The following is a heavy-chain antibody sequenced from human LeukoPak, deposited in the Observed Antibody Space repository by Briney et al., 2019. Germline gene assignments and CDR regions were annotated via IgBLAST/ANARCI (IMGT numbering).Heavy chain of an antibody. D-gene: IGHD6-13*01. V-gene: IGHV1-18*01. CDR3: ARVTGSSISSRSLLY. CDR1: GYTFTSYG. CDR2: ISAYNGNT. Sequence: ASVKVSCKASGYTFTSYGIIWVRQAPGQGLEWMGWISAYNGNTNYAQKLQGRVTMTTDTSTSTAYMELRSLRSDDTAVYYCARVTGSSISSRSLLYWGQGTLVTVSS. J-gene: IGHJ4*02.